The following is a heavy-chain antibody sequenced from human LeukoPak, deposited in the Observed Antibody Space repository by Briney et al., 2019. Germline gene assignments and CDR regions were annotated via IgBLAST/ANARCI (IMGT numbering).Heavy chain of an antibody. CDR1: GGSISSYY. CDR3: ARAGGDSAGDWFDP. D-gene: IGHD2-21*02. J-gene: IGHJ5*02. Sequence: SETLSLTCTVSGGSISSYYWSWIRQPPGKGLEWIGYIYYSGSTNYNPSLKSRVTISVDTSKNQFSLKLSSVTAADTAVYYCARAGGDSAGDWFDPWGQGTLVAVSS. V-gene: IGHV4-59*01. CDR2: IYYSGST.